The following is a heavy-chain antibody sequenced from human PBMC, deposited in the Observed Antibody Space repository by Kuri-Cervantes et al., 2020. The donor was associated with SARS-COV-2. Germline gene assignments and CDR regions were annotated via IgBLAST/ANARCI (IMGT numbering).Heavy chain of an antibody. V-gene: IGHV4-38-2*01. D-gene: IGHD6-6*01. J-gene: IGHJ4*02. Sequence: SETLSLTCAVSGYSISSGYYWGWIRQPPGKGLEWIGYTYYSGSTYYNPSLKSRVTISVDTSKNQFSLKLSSVTAADTAVYYCARRESSRAFDYWGQGTLVTVSS. CDR3: ARRESSRAFDY. CDR2: TYYSGST. CDR1: GYSISSGYY.